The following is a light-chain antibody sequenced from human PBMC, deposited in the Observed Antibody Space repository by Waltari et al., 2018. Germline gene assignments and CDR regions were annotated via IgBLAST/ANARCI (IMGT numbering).Light chain of an antibody. Sequence: SGRAPQRVGKNALAGSPQGPCQAPRLLSHGSSSRATGIPDRFSGSGSGTDFTLTISRLEPEDLAVYYCQQYGRSWNTFGQGTKLEIK. CDR2: GSS. V-gene: IGKV3-20*01. CDR3: QQYGRSWNT. CDR1: QRVGKNA. J-gene: IGKJ2*01.